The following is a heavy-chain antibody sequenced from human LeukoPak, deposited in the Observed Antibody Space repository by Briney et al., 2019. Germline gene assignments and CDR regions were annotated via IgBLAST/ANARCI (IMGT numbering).Heavy chain of an antibody. D-gene: IGHD2-15*01. J-gene: IGHJ6*02. V-gene: IGHV3-33*01. CDR3: ARDLENCSGGSCYYYYYGMDV. CDR1: GFTFSSYG. CDR2: IWYDGSNK. Sequence: GRSLRLSRAASGFTFSSYGMHWVRQAPGKGLEWVAVIWYDGSNKYYADSVKGRFTISSDNSKNTLYLQMNSLRAEDTAVYYCARDLENCSGGSCYYYYYGMDVWGQGTTVTVSS.